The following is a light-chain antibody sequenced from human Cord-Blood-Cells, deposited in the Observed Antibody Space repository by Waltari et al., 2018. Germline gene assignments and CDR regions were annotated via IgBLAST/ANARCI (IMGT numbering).Light chain of an antibody. J-gene: IGLJ3*02. CDR3: QYYDSSLSKV. Sequence: QSVLTQPPSVSGAPGQRVTISCTGSSSNIGAGYDVHWYQQLPGTAPKFLSYGNSNRPSGVPDRFSGSKSGTSASLAITGLQAEDEADYYCQYYDSSLSKVFGGGTKLTVL. V-gene: IGLV1-40*01. CDR2: GNS. CDR1: SSNIGAGYD.